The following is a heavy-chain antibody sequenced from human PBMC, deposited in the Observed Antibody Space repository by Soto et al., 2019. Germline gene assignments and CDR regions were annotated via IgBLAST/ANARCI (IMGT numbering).Heavy chain of an antibody. CDR2: ISGSGGST. Sequence: EVQLLESGGGLVQPGGSLRLSCAASGFTFSSYAMSWVRQAPGKGLEWVSAISGSGGSTYYADSVKGRFTISRDNSKNTLYLQMNSLRAEDTDVYYCAKGGGRTTVTPNFDYWGQGTLVTVSS. CDR3: AKGGGRTTVTPNFDY. CDR1: GFTFSSYA. D-gene: IGHD4-17*01. J-gene: IGHJ4*02. V-gene: IGHV3-23*01.